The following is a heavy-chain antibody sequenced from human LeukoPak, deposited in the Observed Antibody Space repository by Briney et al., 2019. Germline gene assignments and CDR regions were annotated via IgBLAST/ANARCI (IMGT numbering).Heavy chain of an antibody. J-gene: IGHJ6*02. V-gene: IGHV1-69*01. CDR3: ASGDSLGCPTCDYYYYYGMDV. Sequence: SVKVSCKASGGTFSSYAISWVRQAPGQGLEWMGGIIPIFGTANYAQKFQGRVTITADESTSTAYMEQSSLRSEDTAVYYCASGDSLGCPTCDYYYYYGMDVWGQGTTVTVSS. CDR1: GGTFSSYA. CDR2: IIPIFGTA. D-gene: IGHD3-16*01.